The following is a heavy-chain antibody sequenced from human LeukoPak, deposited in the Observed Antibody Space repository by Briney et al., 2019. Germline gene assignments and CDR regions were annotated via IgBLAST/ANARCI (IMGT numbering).Heavy chain of an antibody. CDR3: ARGPYGSGSYRYSGA. CDR1: GGSISSSSYY. Sequence: SETLSLTCTVSGGSISSSSYYWGWIRQPPGKGLEWIGSIYYSGSTYYNPSLKSRVTISVDTSKNQFSLKLSSVTAADTAVYYCARGPYGSGSYRYSGAWGQGTLVTVSS. J-gene: IGHJ4*02. D-gene: IGHD3-10*01. V-gene: IGHV4-39*07. CDR2: IYYSGST.